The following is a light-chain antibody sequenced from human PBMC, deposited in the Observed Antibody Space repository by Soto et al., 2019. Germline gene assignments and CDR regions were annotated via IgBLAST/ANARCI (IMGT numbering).Light chain of an antibody. V-gene: IGKV3-15*01. J-gene: IGKJ4*01. CDR2: VAS. CDR1: QSVSSN. Sequence: EIVMTQSPATLSVSPGERATLSCRSSQSVSSNLAWYQQKPGQTPILLIYVASTRATGIPARYSGSGSVREFTLTIGRLQSEDFAVYYCHQYNVWPLTFGGGTKVEF. CDR3: HQYNVWPLT.